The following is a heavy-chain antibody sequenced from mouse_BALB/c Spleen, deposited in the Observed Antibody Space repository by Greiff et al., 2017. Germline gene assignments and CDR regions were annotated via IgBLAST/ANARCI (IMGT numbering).Heavy chain of an antibody. J-gene: IGHJ4*01. V-gene: IGHV5-6-4*01. CDR1: GFTFSSYT. CDR2: ISSGGSYT. CDR3: TRDRWDVYAMDY. Sequence: EVMLVESGGGLVKPGGSLKLSCAASGFTFSSYTMSWVRQTPEKRLEWVATISSGGSYTYYPDSVKGRFTISRDNGKNTLYLQMSSLKSEDTAMYYCTRDRWDVYAMDYWGQGTSVTVSS. D-gene: IGHD4-1*01.